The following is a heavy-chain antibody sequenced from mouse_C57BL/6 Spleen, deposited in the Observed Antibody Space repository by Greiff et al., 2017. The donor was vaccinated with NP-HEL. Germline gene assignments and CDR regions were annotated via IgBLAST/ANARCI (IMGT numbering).Heavy chain of an antibody. CDR3: ARSYYDYDKYFDV. CDR1: GYTFTSYD. J-gene: IGHJ1*03. D-gene: IGHD2-4*01. V-gene: IGHV1-85*01. Sequence: VKLVESGPELVKPGASVKLSCKASGYTFTSYDINWVKQRPGQGLEWIGWIYPRDGSTKYNEKFKGKATLTVDTSSSTAYMELHSLTSEDSAVYFCARSYYDYDKYFDVWGTGTTVTVSS. CDR2: IYPRDGST.